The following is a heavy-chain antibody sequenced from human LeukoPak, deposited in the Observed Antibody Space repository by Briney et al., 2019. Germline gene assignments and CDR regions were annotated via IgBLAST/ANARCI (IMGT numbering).Heavy chain of an antibody. CDR1: GYSISINYY. J-gene: IGHJ4*02. CDR3: ARDLSVTAKFDY. CDR2: ISHRGST. D-gene: IGHD5-18*01. V-gene: IGHV4-38-2*02. Sequence: SETLSLTCDVSGYSISINYYWGWIRQPPGKGLEWIGSISHRGSTYYNPSLKSRVTISADTSKNQFSLKLSSVTAADTAMYYCARDLSVTAKFDYWGQGTLVTVSS.